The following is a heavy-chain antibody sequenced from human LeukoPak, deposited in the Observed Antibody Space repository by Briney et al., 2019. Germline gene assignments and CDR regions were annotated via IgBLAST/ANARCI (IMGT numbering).Heavy chain of an antibody. CDR3: ARDWSSSGWYDY. V-gene: IGHV4-59*11. D-gene: IGHD6-19*01. CDR1: GGSISSHY. CDR2: IYYSGST. Sequence: PSETLSLTCTVSGGSISSHYWSWIRQPPGKGLEWIGYIYYSGSTNYNPSLKSRVTISIDTSKNQFSLKLSSVTAADTAVYYCARDWSSSGWYDYWGQGTLVTVSS. J-gene: IGHJ4*02.